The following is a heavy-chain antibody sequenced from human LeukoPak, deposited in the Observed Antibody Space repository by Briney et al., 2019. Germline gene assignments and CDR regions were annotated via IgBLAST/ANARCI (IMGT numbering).Heavy chain of an antibody. D-gene: IGHD1-26*01. CDR2: IYSGGTT. CDR1: GFTVSGNY. Sequence: SGGSLRLSCAVSGFTVSGNYMSWVRQAPGKGLEWVSLIYSGGTTYYADSVKGRFTISRDNSKNTVSLQMNSLRAEDTAVYYCARRVVGATSVDYFDYWGQGTLVTVSS. J-gene: IGHJ4*02. CDR3: ARRVVGATSVDYFDY. V-gene: IGHV3-66*04.